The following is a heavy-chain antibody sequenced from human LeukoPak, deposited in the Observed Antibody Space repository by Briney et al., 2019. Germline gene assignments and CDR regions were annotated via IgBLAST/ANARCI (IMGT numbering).Heavy chain of an antibody. CDR1: GFTFSSYA. CDR3: ARVGFGELSNSYYYYYYMDV. CDR2: ISSSGSTI. D-gene: IGHD3-10*01. Sequence: GGSLRLSCAASGFTFSSYAMSWIRQAPGKGLEWVSYISSSGSTIYYADSVKGRFTISRDNAKNSLYLQMNSLRAEDTAVYYCARVGFGELSNSYYYYYYMDVWGKGTTVTISS. J-gene: IGHJ6*03. V-gene: IGHV3-11*01.